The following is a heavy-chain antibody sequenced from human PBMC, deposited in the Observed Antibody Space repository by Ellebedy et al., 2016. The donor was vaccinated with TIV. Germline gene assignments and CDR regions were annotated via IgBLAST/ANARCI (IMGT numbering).Heavy chain of an antibody. CDR3: ARSGSYIRD. Sequence: SETLSLTXTVSGGSISSYYWSWIRQPPGKGLEWIGYIYYSGSTNYNPSLKSRVTMSVDTSKNQFSLKLSSVTAADTAVYYCARSGSYIRDWGQGTLVTVSS. CDR1: GGSISSYY. J-gene: IGHJ4*02. CDR2: IYYSGST. V-gene: IGHV4-59*12. D-gene: IGHD1-26*01.